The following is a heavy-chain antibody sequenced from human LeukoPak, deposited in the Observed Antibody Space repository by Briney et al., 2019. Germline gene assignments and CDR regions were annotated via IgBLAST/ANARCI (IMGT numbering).Heavy chain of an antibody. CDR1: GYTLTELS. CDR2: FDPEDGET. Sequence: GASVKVSCKVSGYTLTELSMHWVRQAPGKGLEWMGGFDPEDGETIYAQKFQGRVTMTEDTSTDTAYMELSSLRSEDTAVYHCATGIAVAGTKNYWGQGTLVTVSS. D-gene: IGHD6-19*01. V-gene: IGHV1-24*01. CDR3: ATGIAVAGTKNY. J-gene: IGHJ4*02.